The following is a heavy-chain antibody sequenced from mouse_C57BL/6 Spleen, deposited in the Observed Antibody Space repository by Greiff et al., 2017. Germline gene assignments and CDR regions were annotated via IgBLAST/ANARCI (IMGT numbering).Heavy chain of an antibody. D-gene: IGHD2-12*01. J-gene: IGHJ3*01. Sequence: EVHLVESGGGLVKPGGSLKLSCAASGFTFSSYTMSWVRQTPEKRLEWVATISGGGGNTYYPDSVKGRFTISRDNAKNPLYLQISSLRSEDTALYYCARNDRYDPWFAYWGQGTLVTVSA. CDR1: GFTFSSYT. V-gene: IGHV5-9*01. CDR2: ISGGGGNT. CDR3: ARNDRYDPWFAY.